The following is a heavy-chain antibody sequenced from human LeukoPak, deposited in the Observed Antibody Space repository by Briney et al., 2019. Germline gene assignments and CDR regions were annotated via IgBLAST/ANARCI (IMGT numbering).Heavy chain of an antibody. CDR3: AKTSWFGWGYPNPPYYFDY. D-gene: IGHD3-10*01. CDR1: GFTFDDYA. V-gene: IGHV3-9*01. J-gene: IGHJ4*02. Sequence: GGSLRLSCAASGFTFDDYAMHWVRQAPGKGLEWVSGISWNSGSIGYADSVKGRFTISRDNAKNSLYLQMNSLRAEDTALYYCAKTSWFGWGYPNPPYYFDYWGQGTLVTVSS. CDR2: ISWNSGSI.